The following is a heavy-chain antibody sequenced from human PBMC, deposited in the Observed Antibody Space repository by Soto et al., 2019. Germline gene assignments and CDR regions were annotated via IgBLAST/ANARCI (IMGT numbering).Heavy chain of an antibody. J-gene: IGHJ5*02. CDR1: GFSLTTSGVG. CDR3: AHHTITPATNWFDP. Sequence: GPGPTLVNPTQTLTLTCTFSGFSLTTSGVGVGWIRQPPGKALERLALIYWNDDKGYSPSLRGRLTITKDTSKNQVVLAMTNMDPVDTATYYCAHHTITPATNWFDPWGLGTLVTVSS. CDR2: IYWNDDK. V-gene: IGHV2-5*01. D-gene: IGHD2-2*01.